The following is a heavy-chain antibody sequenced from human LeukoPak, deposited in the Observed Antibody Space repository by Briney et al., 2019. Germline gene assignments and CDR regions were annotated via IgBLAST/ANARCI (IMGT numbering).Heavy chain of an antibody. D-gene: IGHD3-3*01. CDR3: AKRALVFGVVITGYFDY. V-gene: IGHV3-23*01. J-gene: IGHJ4*02. Sequence: GGSLRLSCAASGFTFSSYAMSWVRQAPGKGREWVSAISGSGGRTSYADSVKDRFTISRDNSKNTLYLQMNSLRAEDTAVYYCAKRALVFGVVITGYFDYWGQGTLVTVSS. CDR2: ISGSGGRT. CDR1: GFTFSSYA.